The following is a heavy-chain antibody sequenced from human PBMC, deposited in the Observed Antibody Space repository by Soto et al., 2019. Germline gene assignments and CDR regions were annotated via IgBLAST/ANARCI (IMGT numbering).Heavy chain of an antibody. CDR2: ISASGGST. J-gene: IGHJ4*02. CDR1: GFTFSTYA. CDR3: AKAVVVIYFDY. Sequence: GGSLRLSCAASGFTFSTYAMTWVRQAPGKGLEWVSAISASGGSTYYADSVKGRFTISRDNAKNTLYLQMNSLRAEDTAVYYCAKAVVVIYFDYWGQGTLVTVSS. D-gene: IGHD3-22*01. V-gene: IGHV3-23*01.